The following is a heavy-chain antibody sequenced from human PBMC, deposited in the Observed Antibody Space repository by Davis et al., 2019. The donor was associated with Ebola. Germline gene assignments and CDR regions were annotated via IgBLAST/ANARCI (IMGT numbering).Heavy chain of an antibody. CDR2: IYYDGNT. J-gene: IGHJ5*02. CDR3: ARRVPMGNWFDP. Sequence: MPSETLSLTCTVSGGSISDHYWCWIRQPPGKALEWIGYIYYDGNTNYNPSLKSRVTISLDPSKNQLSLKLSSVTAADTAVYYCARRVPMGNWFDPWGQGTLVTVSS. D-gene: IGHD3-10*01. CDR1: GGSISDHY. V-gene: IGHV4-59*08.